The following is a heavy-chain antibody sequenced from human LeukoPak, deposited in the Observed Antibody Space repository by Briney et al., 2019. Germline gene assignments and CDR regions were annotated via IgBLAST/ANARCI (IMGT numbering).Heavy chain of an antibody. D-gene: IGHD5-12*01. CDR3: ARGGGYDWGAFDY. CDR2: ISYSGST. V-gene: IGHV4-59*01. Sequence: SETLSLTCTVSGGSISSYYWSWIRQPPGKGLEWIGFISYSGSTGYRPSLKSRVTISVDTSKNQFSLKVRSVTAADTAVYYCARGGGYDWGAFDYWGQGTLVTVSS. CDR1: GGSISSYY. J-gene: IGHJ4*02.